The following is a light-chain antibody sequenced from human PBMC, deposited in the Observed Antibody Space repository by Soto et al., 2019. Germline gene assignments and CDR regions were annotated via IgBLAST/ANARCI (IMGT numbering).Light chain of an antibody. CDR1: SSDVGGYNY. J-gene: IGLJ2*01. Sequence: QSALTQPASVSGSPGQSITISCTGTSSDVGGYNYASWYQQHPGKAPKLMIYDVINRPSGVSNRFSGSKSGNTASLTISGLQAEDEADYYCSSYTSSSTVVFGGGTKLTVL. CDR3: SSYTSSSTVV. V-gene: IGLV2-14*01. CDR2: DVI.